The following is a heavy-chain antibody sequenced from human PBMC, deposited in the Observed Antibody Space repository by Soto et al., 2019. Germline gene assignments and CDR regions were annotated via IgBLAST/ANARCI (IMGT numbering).Heavy chain of an antibody. D-gene: IGHD4-4*01. J-gene: IGHJ6*04. CDR3: ARHHYYSNHYYYGMDV. Sequence: PSETLSLTCTVSGGSVSSGDFYWSWIRQPPGKGLEWIGEILHDGSTNNNPSLKSRVTISVDKSRNQFALKLTFVTAADTAVYYCARHHYYSNHYYYGMDVWGEGTTVTGSS. CDR2: ILHDGST. V-gene: IGHV4-61*08. CDR1: GGSVSSGDFY.